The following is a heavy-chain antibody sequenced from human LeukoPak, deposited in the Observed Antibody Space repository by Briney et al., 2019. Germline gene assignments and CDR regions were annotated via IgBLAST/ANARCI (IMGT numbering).Heavy chain of an antibody. CDR3: ATERAGVVTLQY. D-gene: IGHD2-21*02. V-gene: IGHV3-30*04. CDR1: GFIFSSFA. CDR2: ISYDGSNK. Sequence: PGGSLRLSCAASGFIFSSFAIHWVRQSPGKGLEWVAVISYDGSNKYYTDSVKGRFTVSRDNSKNTLYLPMNSLRPEDTSVYYCATERAGVVTLQYWGQGTLVTVSS. J-gene: IGHJ4*02.